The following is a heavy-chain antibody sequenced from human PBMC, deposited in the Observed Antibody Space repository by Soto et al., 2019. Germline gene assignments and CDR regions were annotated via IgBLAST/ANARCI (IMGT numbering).Heavy chain of an antibody. CDR3: ASSPLASSGPAGDY. V-gene: IGHV1-69*01. CDR2: IIPNFGSP. J-gene: IGHJ4*02. CDR1: GGTFSTHS. Sequence: QVKLVQSGAEVKKPGSSVKISCKASGGTFSTHSLSWVRQAPGQGPEWMGGIIPNFGSPKYAQKFQGRVTITADESTSTGYFELSGLRSDDTAVYYCASSPLASSGPAGDYWGQGTLVSVSS. D-gene: IGHD2-15*01.